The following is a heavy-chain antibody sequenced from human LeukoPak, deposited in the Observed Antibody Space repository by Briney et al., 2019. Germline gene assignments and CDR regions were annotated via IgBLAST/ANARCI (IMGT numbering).Heavy chain of an antibody. J-gene: IGHJ4*02. V-gene: IGHV3-30*02. CDR1: GFTFSSYG. CDR3: ATDPNQGYSSWDY. CDR2: IRYDGSDK. Sequence: GGSLRLSCAASGFTFSSYGMHWVRQAPGKGLEWVAFIRYDGSDKYYADSVKGRFTISRDNSKNTLYLQMNSLRAEDTAVYYCATDPNQGYSSWDYWGQGTLVTVSS. D-gene: IGHD6-19*01.